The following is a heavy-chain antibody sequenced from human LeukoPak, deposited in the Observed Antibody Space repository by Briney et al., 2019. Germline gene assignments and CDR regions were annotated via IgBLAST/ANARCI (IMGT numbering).Heavy chain of an antibody. CDR3: ARGPLLYPYYYDSSGYYYFDY. Sequence: ASVKVSCKASGYTFTGYYMHWVRQAPGQGLEWMGWINPNSGGTNYAQKFQGRVTMTRDTSISTAYMELSRLRSDDTAVYYCARGPLLYPYYYDSSGYYYFDYWGQGTLVTVSS. CDR1: GYTFTGYY. J-gene: IGHJ4*02. CDR2: INPNSGGT. V-gene: IGHV1-2*02. D-gene: IGHD3-22*01.